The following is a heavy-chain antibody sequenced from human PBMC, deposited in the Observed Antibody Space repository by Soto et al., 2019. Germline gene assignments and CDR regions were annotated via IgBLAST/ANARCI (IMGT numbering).Heavy chain of an antibody. D-gene: IGHD3-16*01. Sequence: ETLSLTCTVSAASFSKYYWTWIRQPPGKGLEWIGYVYFNGNTNYNPSLKRRVSISIDTSKNQISLTLNSVTAADTAVYYCASVTFGGVVLAHWGQGTLVTSP. CDR3: ASVTFGGVVLAH. J-gene: IGHJ4*02. CDR1: AASFSKYY. V-gene: IGHV4-59*01. CDR2: VYFNGNT.